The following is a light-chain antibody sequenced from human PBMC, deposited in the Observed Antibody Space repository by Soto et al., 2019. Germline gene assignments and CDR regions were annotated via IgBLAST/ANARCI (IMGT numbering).Light chain of an antibody. CDR2: GSS. V-gene: IGKV3-15*01. CDR3: QKYNNWPIT. Sequence: EIVLTHSPGTLSFSPVKRSTLSCRASQRVDASHLAWYPLRPGQAPRLLIYGSSPRATGIPARFSGSGAGTEFTLTISSLQSEDSAVYYCQKYNNWPITFGQGTRREIK. J-gene: IGKJ5*01. CDR1: QRVDASH.